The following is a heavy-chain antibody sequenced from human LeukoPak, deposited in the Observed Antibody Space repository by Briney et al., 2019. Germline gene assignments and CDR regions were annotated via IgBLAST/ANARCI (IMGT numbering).Heavy chain of an antibody. J-gene: IGHJ6*03. Sequence: PGGSLRFSCAASGFTFSSYAMHWVRQAPGKGLEYVSAISSNGGSTYYANSVEGRFTISRDNSKNTLYLQMGSLRAEDMAVYYCARRPYYYYYMDVWGKGTTVTVSS. CDR1: GFTFSSYA. CDR2: ISSNGGST. CDR3: ARRPYYYYYMDV. V-gene: IGHV3-64*01.